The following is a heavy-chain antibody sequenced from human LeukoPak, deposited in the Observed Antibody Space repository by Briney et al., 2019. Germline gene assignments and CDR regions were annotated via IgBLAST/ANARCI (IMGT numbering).Heavy chain of an antibody. J-gene: IGHJ5*02. CDR3: ARISRIAVAGHGTWFDP. Sequence: SVKVSCKASGGTFISYAISWVRQAPGQGLEWMGRIIPIFGTANYAQKFQGRVTITTDESTSTAYMELSSLRSEDTAVYYCARISRIAVAGHGTWFDPWGQGTLATVSS. D-gene: IGHD6-19*01. CDR2: IIPIFGTA. CDR1: GGTFISYA. V-gene: IGHV1-69*05.